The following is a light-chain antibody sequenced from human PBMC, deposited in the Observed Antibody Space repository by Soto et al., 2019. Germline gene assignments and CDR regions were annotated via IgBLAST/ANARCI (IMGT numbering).Light chain of an antibody. CDR3: HQSYITPPA. J-gene: IGKJ2*01. V-gene: IGKV1-39*01. CDR1: QNIDIY. Sequence: DVQMTQSPSSLSASVGDRVTITCRASQNIDIYLNWYQQKPGRPPTLLIYTTSRLQSGVPTRFSGSGSGTDFTLTISNLQPEHFATCSCHQSYITPPAFGQGTKVDIK. CDR2: TTS.